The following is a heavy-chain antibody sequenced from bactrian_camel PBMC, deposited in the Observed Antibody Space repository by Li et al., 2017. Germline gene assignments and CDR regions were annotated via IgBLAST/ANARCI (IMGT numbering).Heavy chain of an antibody. CDR3: AAVLIGRDECYSSSWSPDS. V-gene: IGHV3-3*01. CDR2: LWIGGATT. CDR1: GHSISRYY. Sequence: HVQLVESGGGSVQVGGSLRLTCVASGHSISRYYMGWFRQRPGKDREGLAVLWIGGATTSYADSVKGRFIITRDTNKNTIYLQMDSLTPEDTGTYYCAAVLIGRDECYSSSWSPDSWGQGTQVTVS. D-gene: IGHD1*01. J-gene: IGHJ4*01.